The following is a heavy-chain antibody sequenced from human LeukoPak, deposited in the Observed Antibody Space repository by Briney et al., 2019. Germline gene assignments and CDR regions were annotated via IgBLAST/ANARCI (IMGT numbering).Heavy chain of an antibody. CDR2: INHSGST. CDR1: GGSFSGYY. CDR3: ARGIAAAVVWFDP. Sequence: PSETLSLTCAVYGGSFSGYYWTWIRQPPGKGLKGIGEINHSGSTNYNPSLKSRVTISVDTSKNQFSLKLSSVTAADTAVYYCARGIAAAVVWFDPWGQGTLVTVSS. D-gene: IGHD6-13*01. V-gene: IGHV4-34*01. J-gene: IGHJ5*02.